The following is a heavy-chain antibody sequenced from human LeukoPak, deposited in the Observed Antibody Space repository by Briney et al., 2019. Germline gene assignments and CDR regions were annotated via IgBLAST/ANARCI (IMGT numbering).Heavy chain of an antibody. D-gene: IGHD2-15*01. CDR1: GFTFSAFG. J-gene: IGHJ4*02. V-gene: IGHV3-30*02. CDR3: AKDLDCSGGTCHKTVDY. CDR2: IRFDASDK. Sequence: GGSLRLSCAASGFTFSAFGMRWVRQAPGKGPEWVAFIRFDASDKFYADSVKGRFTISRDNSKNTLHLQMNSLSSEDTAVYYCAKDLDCSGGTCHKTVDYGGRGTLVTVSS.